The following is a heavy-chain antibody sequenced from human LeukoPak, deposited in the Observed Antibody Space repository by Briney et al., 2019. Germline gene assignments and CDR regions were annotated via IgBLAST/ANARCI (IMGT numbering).Heavy chain of an antibody. V-gene: IGHV4-59*08. D-gene: IGHD4-23*01. Sequence: SETLSLTCTVSGGSISSYYWSWIRQPPGKGLEWIGYIYYSGSTNHNPSLKSRVTISLDTSKNQISLKLSSVTAADTAVYYCARHTTVVPPHYFDYWGQGTLVTVSS. J-gene: IGHJ4*02. CDR2: IYYSGST. CDR3: ARHTTVVPPHYFDY. CDR1: GGSISSYY.